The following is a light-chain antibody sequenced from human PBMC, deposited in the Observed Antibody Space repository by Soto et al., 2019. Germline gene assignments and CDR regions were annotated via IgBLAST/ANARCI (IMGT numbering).Light chain of an antibody. CDR2: GNR. CDR1: SSNIGADYD. CDR3: QSYDISLSGWRV. J-gene: IGLJ3*02. V-gene: IGLV1-40*01. Sequence: VLTQPPSVSGAPGQRVTISCTGSSSNIGADYDVHWYQHLPGTAPKLLIYGNRNRPSGVHDRFSGSKSGTSASLSITGLQAEDEADYYCQSYDISLSGWRVFGGGTKLTVL.